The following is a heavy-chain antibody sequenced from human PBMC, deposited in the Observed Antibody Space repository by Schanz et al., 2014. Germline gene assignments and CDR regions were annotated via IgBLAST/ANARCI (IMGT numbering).Heavy chain of an antibody. CDR3: ARDRGYDFSFDP. CDR1: GGSISSFY. J-gene: IGHJ5*02. Sequence: QVQLQESGPGLVKSSETLSLTCTVSGGSISSFYWGWIRQPAGKGLEWIGRIYTSGSTNYNPSLKSGGTRSLGASKNQVSLKLSSVTAADTAVYYCARDRGYDFSFDPWGQGTLVTVSS. CDR2: IYTSGST. D-gene: IGHD3-3*01. V-gene: IGHV4-4*07.